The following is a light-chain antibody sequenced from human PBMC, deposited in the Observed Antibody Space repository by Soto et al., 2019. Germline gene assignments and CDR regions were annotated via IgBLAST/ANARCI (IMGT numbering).Light chain of an antibody. Sequence: IQLTQTQSSLTASVGDKDTIICQAIQGIISYLDWYQQKPGKAPNLLIYAASTLQSGVPSRFSGSGSGTDFTLTISSLQPEDIATYYCQESYSTSFGQGTKVDIK. CDR3: QESYSTS. J-gene: IGKJ1*01. CDR1: QGIISY. CDR2: AAS. V-gene: IGKV1-39*01.